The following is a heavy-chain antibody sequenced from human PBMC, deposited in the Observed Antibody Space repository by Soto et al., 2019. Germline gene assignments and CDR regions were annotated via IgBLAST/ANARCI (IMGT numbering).Heavy chain of an antibody. CDR2: TNSGGST. J-gene: IGHJ5*02. V-gene: IGHV3-66*01. CDR3: ARDPLS. CDR1: GFSVSSNY. Sequence: GGSLRLSCASSGFSVSSNYMSWVRQAPGKGLEWVSVTNSGGSTDYADSVKGRFTISRDNSKNTLYLQMTSLRAEDTAVYYCARDPLSWGQGTLVTFSS.